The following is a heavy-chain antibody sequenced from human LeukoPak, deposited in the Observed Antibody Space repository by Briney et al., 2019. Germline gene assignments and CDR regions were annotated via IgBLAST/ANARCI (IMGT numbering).Heavy chain of an antibody. J-gene: IGHJ4*02. Sequence: ASVKVSCKASGYTFTSYDINWVRQATGQGLEWMGWMNPNSGNTGYAQKFQGRVTMTRNTSISTAYMELSSLRSEDTAVYYCARDQYCSGGSCYSVFFNYWGQGTLVTVSS. D-gene: IGHD2-15*01. V-gene: IGHV1-8*01. CDR1: GYTFTSYD. CDR3: ARDQYCSGGSCYSVFFNY. CDR2: MNPNSGNT.